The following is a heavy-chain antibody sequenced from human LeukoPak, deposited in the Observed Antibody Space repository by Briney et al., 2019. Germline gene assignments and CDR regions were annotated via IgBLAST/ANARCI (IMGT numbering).Heavy chain of an antibody. V-gene: IGHV3-21*01. CDR2: ISSGSSDI. D-gene: IGHD5-18*01. J-gene: IGHJ4*02. CDR1: GFTFSSYT. CDR3: ARLTGVVNAFDY. Sequence: GGSLRLSCAASGFTFSSYTMTWVRQAPGKGLEWVSSISSGSSDISYADSVKGRFTISRDNAKYSLYLQMNSLRAEDTAAYYCARLTGVVNAFDYWGQGTLVTVSS.